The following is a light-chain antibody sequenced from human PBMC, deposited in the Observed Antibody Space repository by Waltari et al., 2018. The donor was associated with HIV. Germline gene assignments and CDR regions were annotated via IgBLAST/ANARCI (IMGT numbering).Light chain of an antibody. Sequence: VLTQPPSVSVAPGQTAMLTCGGDHPGSKGVHWDQQRPGQAPVLVLYDDADRPAGIPERFSASSSANTATLTISRVEAGDEADYYCQVWDSSSVHVVFGGGTKLTVL. J-gene: IGLJ2*01. V-gene: IGLV3-21*02. CDR3: QVWDSSSVHVV. CDR2: DDA. CDR1: HPGSKG.